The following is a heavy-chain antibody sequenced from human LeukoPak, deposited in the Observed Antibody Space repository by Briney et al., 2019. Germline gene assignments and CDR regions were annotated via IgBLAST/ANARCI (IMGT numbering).Heavy chain of an antibody. CDR2: ISSSGSTI. Sequence: PGGSLRLSCAASGFTFSSYEMNWVRQAPGKGLEWVSHISSSGSTIYYADSVKGRFTISRDNAKNSLYLQMNSLRAEDTAVYYCARDCSSTSCPDFDYWGQGTLVTVSS. CDR1: GFTFSSYE. CDR3: ARDCSSTSCPDFDY. V-gene: IGHV3-48*03. J-gene: IGHJ4*02. D-gene: IGHD2-2*01.